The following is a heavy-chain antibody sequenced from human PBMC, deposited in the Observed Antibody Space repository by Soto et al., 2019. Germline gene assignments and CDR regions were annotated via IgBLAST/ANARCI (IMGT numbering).Heavy chain of an antibody. V-gene: IGHV3-7*03. D-gene: IGHD6-13*01. Sequence: PGGSLRLSCVASGFIFSNQWLSWVRQAPGKGLEWVANIKQDGSEQYYVDSVNGRFTIYRDNAKNLLYLQMNRLRADDTAVYYCSTLSSTWPTGGDYWGQGTLATVSS. CDR2: IKQDGSEQ. J-gene: IGHJ4*02. CDR3: STLSSTWPTGGDY. CDR1: GFIFSNQW.